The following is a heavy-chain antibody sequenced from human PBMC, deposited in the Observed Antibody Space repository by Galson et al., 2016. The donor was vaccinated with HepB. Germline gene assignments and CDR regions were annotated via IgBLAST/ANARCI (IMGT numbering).Heavy chain of an antibody. CDR3: ARVGCSGNACYPNY. CDR1: GDTFSNYA. Sequence: SVKVSCKASGDTFSNYAITWVRQAPGQGLEWMGRIIPFLGIAKYAQRFQDRVTITADKSTSTVFMEVNSLRSEDTAVYYCARVGCSGNACYPNYWGQGTLVIVSS. V-gene: IGHV1-69*04. CDR2: IIPFLGIA. J-gene: IGHJ4*02. D-gene: IGHD2-2*01.